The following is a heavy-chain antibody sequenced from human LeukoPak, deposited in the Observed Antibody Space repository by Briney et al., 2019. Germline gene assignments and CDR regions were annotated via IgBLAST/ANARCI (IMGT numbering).Heavy chain of an antibody. D-gene: IGHD3-10*01. CDR2: IYHSGST. CDR3: ARALAQITMVRGPPNWFDP. CDR1: GYSISSGYY. J-gene: IGHJ5*02. Sequence: ASETLSITCAVSGYSISSGYYWGWIRQPPGKGLEWIGSIYHSGSTYYNPSLKSRVTISVDTSKNQFSLKLSSVTAADTAVYYCARALAQITMVRGPPNWFDPWGQGTLVTVSS. V-gene: IGHV4-38-2*01.